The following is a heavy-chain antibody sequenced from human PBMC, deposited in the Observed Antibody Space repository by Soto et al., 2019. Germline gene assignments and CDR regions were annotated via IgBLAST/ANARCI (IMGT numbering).Heavy chain of an antibody. CDR3: ARTSYYYDSSGYYPLFDY. V-gene: IGHV2-26*01. D-gene: IGHD3-22*01. CDR1: GFSLSNARMG. J-gene: IGHJ4*02. CDR2: IFSNDEK. Sequence: QVTLKESGPVLVKPTEPLTLTCTVSGFSLSNARMGVSWIRQPPGKALEWLAHIFSNDEKSYSTSLKSRLTISKDTSKSQVVLTMTNMDPVDTATYYCARTSYYYDSSGYYPLFDYWGQGTLVTVSS.